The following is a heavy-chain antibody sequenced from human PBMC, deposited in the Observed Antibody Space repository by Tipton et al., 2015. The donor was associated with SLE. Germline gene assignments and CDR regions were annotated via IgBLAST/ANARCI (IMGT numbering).Heavy chain of an antibody. CDR2: IYYSGNT. Sequence: GLVKPSETLSLTCDVSGYSISSGYYWGWIRQPPGMGLEWIGTIYYSGNTYYNPSLKSRVTMSVDTSKNQLSLKLTSVTAADTAVYYCARAQESSDWFPSIIDYWGQGTLVTVSS. CDR3: ARAQESSDWFPSIIDY. V-gene: IGHV4-38-2*01. CDR1: GYSISSGYY. J-gene: IGHJ4*02. D-gene: IGHD6-19*01.